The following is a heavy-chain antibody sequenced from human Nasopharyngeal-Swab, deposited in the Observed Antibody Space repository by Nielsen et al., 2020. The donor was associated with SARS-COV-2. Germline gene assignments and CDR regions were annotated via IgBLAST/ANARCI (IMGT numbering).Heavy chain of an antibody. CDR1: GFTFSSDV. J-gene: IGHJ6*02. Sequence: GESLKISCSASGFTFSSDVMSWVRQAPGRGLEWVSAFSGSDGATYYADSVKGRFTISRDNSKNTLYLQMNSLRAEDTAVYYCAKDGGLTTFPYYYYYGMDVWGQGTTVTVSS. V-gene: IGHV3-23*01. D-gene: IGHD4/OR15-4a*01. CDR2: FSGSDGAT. CDR3: AKDGGLTTFPYYYYYGMDV.